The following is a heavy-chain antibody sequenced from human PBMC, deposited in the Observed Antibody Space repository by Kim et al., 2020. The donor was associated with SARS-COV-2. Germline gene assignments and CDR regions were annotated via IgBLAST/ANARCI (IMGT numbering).Heavy chain of an antibody. CDR3: AREGRTQKYYSSSWYGMDV. J-gene: IGHJ6*02. V-gene: IGHV4-31*02. Sequence: SRVTISVDTSKNQFSLKLSSVTAADTAVYYCAREGRTQKYYSSSWYGMDVWGQGTTVTVSS. D-gene: IGHD6-13*01.